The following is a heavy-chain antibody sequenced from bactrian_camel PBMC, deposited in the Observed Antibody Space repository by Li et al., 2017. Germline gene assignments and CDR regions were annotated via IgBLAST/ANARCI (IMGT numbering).Heavy chain of an antibody. D-gene: IGHD6*01. CDR1: GYTNSYYC. J-gene: IGHJ4*01. V-gene: IGHV3S9*01. Sequence: HVQLVESGGGSVQAGQSLRLSCAVSGYTNSYYCMAWFRQGPGKRREGVAAQRDAATYYADSVKGRFTISRENDKNTVYLQMNNLKPEDTAMYYCVDDCYGSRYYLARRTNVWGQGTQVTVS. CDR2: QRDAAT. CDR3: VDDCYGSRYYLARRTNV.